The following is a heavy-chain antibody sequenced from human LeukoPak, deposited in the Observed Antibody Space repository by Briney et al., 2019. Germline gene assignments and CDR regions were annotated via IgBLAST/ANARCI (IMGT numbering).Heavy chain of an antibody. V-gene: IGHV4-38-2*02. J-gene: IGHJ5*02. Sequence: SETLSLTCTVSGYSISSGYYWGWIRQPPGKGLEWIGSIYHSGSTYYNPSLKSRVTISVDTSKNQFSLKPSSVTAADTAVYYCAQTGYSYRPNWFDPWGQGTLVTVSS. CDR1: GYSISSGYY. CDR2: IYHSGST. CDR3: AQTGYSYRPNWFDP. D-gene: IGHD5-18*01.